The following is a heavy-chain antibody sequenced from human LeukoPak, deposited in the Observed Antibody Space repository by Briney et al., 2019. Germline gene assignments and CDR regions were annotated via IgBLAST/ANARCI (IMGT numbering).Heavy chain of an antibody. D-gene: IGHD6-19*01. CDR1: GFTFSSYS. V-gene: IGHV3-48*01. CDR3: ARRGASSGGLDY. CDR2: ISSSNNNI. J-gene: IGHJ4*02. Sequence: PGGSLRLSCAASGFTFSSYSMNWVRQARGKGLEWVSYISSSNNNIYYADSVKGRFTISRDNAKNSLYLQMNSLRAEDTAVYYCARRGASSGGLDYWGQGTLVTVSS.